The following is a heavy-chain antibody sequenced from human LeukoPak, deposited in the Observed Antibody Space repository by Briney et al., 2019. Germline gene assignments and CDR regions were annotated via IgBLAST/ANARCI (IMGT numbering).Heavy chain of an antibody. Sequence: PGGSLRLSRAASGFTFSSYGMSWVRQAPGKGLEWVSGISGSGGSTYYADSVKGRFTISRDNSKNMLYLQMNSLRAEDTAVYYCAKDNYGSSVYWGQGTLVTVSS. CDR2: ISGSGGST. CDR3: AKDNYGSSVY. CDR1: GFTFSSYG. J-gene: IGHJ4*02. V-gene: IGHV3-23*01. D-gene: IGHD3-10*01.